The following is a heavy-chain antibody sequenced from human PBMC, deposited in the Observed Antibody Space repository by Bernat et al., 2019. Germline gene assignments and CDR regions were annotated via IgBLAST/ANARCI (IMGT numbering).Heavy chain of an antibody. V-gene: IGHV7-4-1*02. Sequence: QVQLVQSGSELKKPGASVKVSCKASGYTFTGHAMNWVRQAPGQGLEWMGWINTKTGKPMYAQGFTGRFVFSLDTSVSTAYLQISSLKTEDTAVYYCARGGPRGVYCGGGSCHDYWGQGTLVTVSS. CDR2: INTKTGKP. CDR1: GYTFTGHA. D-gene: IGHD2-15*01. CDR3: ARGGPRGVYCGGGSCHDY. J-gene: IGHJ4*02.